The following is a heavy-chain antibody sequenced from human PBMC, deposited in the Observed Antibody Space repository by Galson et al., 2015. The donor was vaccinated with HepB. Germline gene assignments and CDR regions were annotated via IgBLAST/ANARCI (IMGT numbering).Heavy chain of an antibody. CDR1: GFTFSSYS. Sequence: SLRLSCAASGFTFSSYSMSWVRQPPGKGLEWVAGMSGGAGTTYYKDSVKGRFTISRDTAKSTLFLEMDSLRADDTAVYYCAEVKGRGASWYIGYNGMDVWGQGTTVTVSS. V-gene: IGHV3-23*01. D-gene: IGHD1-14*01. J-gene: IGHJ6*02. CDR3: AEVKGRGASWYIGYNGMDV. CDR2: MSGGAGTT.